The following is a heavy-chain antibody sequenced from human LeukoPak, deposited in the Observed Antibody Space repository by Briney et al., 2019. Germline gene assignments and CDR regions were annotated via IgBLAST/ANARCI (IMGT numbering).Heavy chain of an antibody. D-gene: IGHD3-10*01. CDR1: GFTFSSYE. J-gene: IGHJ4*02. CDR2: ISSSGSTI. CDR3: ARGVVLWFGCFDY. V-gene: IGHV3-48*03. Sequence: GGSLRLSCAASGFTFSSYEMNWVRQAPGKGLEWASYISSSGSTIYYADSVKGRFTISRDNAKNSLYLQMNSLRAEDTAVYYCARGVVLWFGCFDYWGQGTLVTVSS.